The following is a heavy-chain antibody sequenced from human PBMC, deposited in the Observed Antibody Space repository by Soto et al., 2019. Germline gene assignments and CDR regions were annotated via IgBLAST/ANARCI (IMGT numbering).Heavy chain of an antibody. Sequence: QVQLQESGPGLVKPSQTLSLTCTVSGGSISSGGYYWHWLRQHTVNGLEWIGYIYYSWTTYYNPSLKSRVAISVDTSTNQFSRKLSSVTAADTAVYYCAASCVGCGGFNYYGMDVWGQGTTVTVSS. CDR3: AASCVGCGGFNYYGMDV. V-gene: IGHV4-31*03. J-gene: IGHJ6*02. CDR1: GGSISSGGYY. CDR2: IYYSWTT. D-gene: IGHD2-21*01.